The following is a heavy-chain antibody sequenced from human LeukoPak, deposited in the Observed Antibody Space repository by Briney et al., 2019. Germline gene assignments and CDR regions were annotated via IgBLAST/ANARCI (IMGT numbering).Heavy chain of an antibody. CDR2: INPNSGGT. J-gene: IGHJ6*02. CDR3: ARVVPAANKNYYGMDV. D-gene: IGHD2-2*01. Sequence: ASVKVSCKASGYTFTGYYTHWVRQAPGQGLEWMGWINPNSGGTNYAQKFQGRVTMTRDTSISTAYMELSRLRSDDTAVYYCARVVPAANKNYYGMDVWGQGTTVTVSS. V-gene: IGHV1-2*02. CDR1: GYTFTGYY.